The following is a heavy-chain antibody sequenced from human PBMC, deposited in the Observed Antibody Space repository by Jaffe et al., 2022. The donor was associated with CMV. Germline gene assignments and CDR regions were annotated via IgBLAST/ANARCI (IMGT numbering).Heavy chain of an antibody. Sequence: QVQLVESGGGVVQPGRSLRLSCAASGFTFSSYGMHWVRQAPGKGLEWVAVIWYDGSNKYYADSVKGRFTISRDNSKNTLYLQMNSLRAEDTAVYYCARAPVGRGWELLVGTDYWGQGTLVTVSS. V-gene: IGHV3-33*01. D-gene: IGHD1-26*01. CDR3: ARAPVGRGWELLVGTDY. CDR2: IWYDGSNK. J-gene: IGHJ4*02. CDR1: GFTFSSYG.